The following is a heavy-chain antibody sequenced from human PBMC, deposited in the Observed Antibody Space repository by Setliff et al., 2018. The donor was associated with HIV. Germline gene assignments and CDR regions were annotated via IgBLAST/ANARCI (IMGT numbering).Heavy chain of an antibody. CDR3: ARGRRGWSHRGFDY. CDR2: INHSGST. V-gene: IGHV4-34*01. D-gene: IGHD2-15*01. Sequence: PSETLSLTCAVYGVSFSAYHWSWIRQHPGKGLEWSGEINHSGSTNYNPSLKSRVTISVDTSTNPFSLKLSSVPAADTAVYYCARGRRGWSHRGFDYWGQGTLVTVSS. J-gene: IGHJ4*02. CDR1: GVSFSAYH.